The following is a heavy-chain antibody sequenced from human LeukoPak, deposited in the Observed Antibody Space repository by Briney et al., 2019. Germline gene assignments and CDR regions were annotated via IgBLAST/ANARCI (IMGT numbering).Heavy chain of an antibody. V-gene: IGHV3-66*01. CDR1: GFTFSSYS. CDR2: IYSGGST. D-gene: IGHD3-16*01. Sequence: GGSLRLSCAASGFTFSSYSMNWVRQAPGKGLEWVSVIYSGGSTYYADSVKGRFTISRDNSKNTLYLQMNSLRAEDTAVYYCARDSEPGVMLVKDWFDPWGQGTLVTVSS. CDR3: ARDSEPGVMLVKDWFDP. J-gene: IGHJ5*02.